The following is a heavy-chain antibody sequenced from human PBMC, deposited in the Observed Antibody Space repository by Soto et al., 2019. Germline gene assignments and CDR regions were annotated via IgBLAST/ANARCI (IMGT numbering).Heavy chain of an antibody. J-gene: IGHJ4*02. Sequence: QVQLVESGGGVVQPGRSLRLSCAASGFTFSSYAMHWVRQAPGKGLEWVAVISYDGSNKYYADSVKGRFTISRDNSKNTLYLKMNSLRAEDTAVYYCARVGGWRSYWGGFDYWGQGTLVTVSS. D-gene: IGHD1-26*01. CDR3: ARVGGWRSYWGGFDY. V-gene: IGHV3-30-3*01. CDR1: GFTFSSYA. CDR2: ISYDGSNK.